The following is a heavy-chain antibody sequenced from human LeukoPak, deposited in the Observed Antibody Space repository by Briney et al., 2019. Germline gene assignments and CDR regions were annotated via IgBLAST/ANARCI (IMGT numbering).Heavy chain of an antibody. J-gene: IGHJ4*02. V-gene: IGHV1-2*02. CDR2: INPNSGDT. CDR3: ARANFLYCSSTTCLFDY. Sequence: ASVKVSCRASGYTFTDYYMHWVRQAPGQGFEWMGWINPNSGDTNYAQKFQGRVTMTRDTSISTAHMELSRLRSDDTAVYYCARANFLYCSSTTCLFDYWGQGTLVIVSS. CDR1: GYTFTDYY. D-gene: IGHD2-2*01.